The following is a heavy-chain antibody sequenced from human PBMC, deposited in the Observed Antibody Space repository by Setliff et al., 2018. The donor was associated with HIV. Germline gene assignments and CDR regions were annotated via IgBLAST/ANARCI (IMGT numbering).Heavy chain of an antibody. D-gene: IGHD6-19*01. CDR2: VHFGGST. CDR3: ARDRGYSSGWYGYYYYMDV. Sequence: SETLSLTCSVSSGSIGSNYYWGWVRRPPGKGLEWIGNVHFGGSTYYNPSLDSRVTIHVATSKNQFSLKLSSVTAADTAVYYCARDRGYSSGWYGYYYYMDVWGKGTTVTVSS. V-gene: IGHV4-39*02. J-gene: IGHJ6*03. CDR1: SGSIGSNYY.